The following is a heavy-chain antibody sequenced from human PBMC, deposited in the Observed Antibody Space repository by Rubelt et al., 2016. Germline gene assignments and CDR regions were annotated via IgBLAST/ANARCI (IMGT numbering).Heavy chain of an antibody. V-gene: IGHV3-13*01. CDR3: ARRQLWSFPFDY. CDR2: IGTAGDT. CDR1: GFTFSSYD. J-gene: IGHJ4*02. Sequence: EVQLLESGGGLVQPGGSLRLSCAASGFTFSSYDMHWVRQATGKGLEWVSAIGTAGDTYYPGSVKGRFTISRENAKNSLYLQMNSLRAEDTAVYYCARRQLWSFPFDYWGQGTLVTVSS. D-gene: IGHD5-18*01.